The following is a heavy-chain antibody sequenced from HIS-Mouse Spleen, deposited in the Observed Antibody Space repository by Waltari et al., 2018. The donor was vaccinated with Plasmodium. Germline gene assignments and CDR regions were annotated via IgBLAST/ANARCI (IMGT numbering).Heavy chain of an antibody. CDR3: ARNTVSYYFDY. CDR1: GGSFSGYY. J-gene: IGHJ4*02. Sequence: QVQLQQWGAGLLKPSETLSLTCAVYGGSFSGYYWSWIRQPPGKGLEWIGEINHSGSTNYNPSLKRRVTISVDTSKNQFSLKLSSVTAAVTVVYYCARNTVSYYFDYWGQGTLVTVSS. D-gene: IGHD4-17*01. V-gene: IGHV4-34*01. CDR2: INHSGST.